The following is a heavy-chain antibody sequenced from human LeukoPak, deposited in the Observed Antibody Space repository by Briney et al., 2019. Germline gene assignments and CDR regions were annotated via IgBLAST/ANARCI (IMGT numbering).Heavy chain of an antibody. CDR1: GFTFSSYG. J-gene: IGHJ3*02. CDR2: ISSSGSTI. CDR3: AREPRYYDSSSGDAFDI. V-gene: IGHV3-48*04. D-gene: IGHD3-22*01. Sequence: GGSLRLSCAASGFTFSSYGMHWVRQAPGKGLEWVSYISSSGSTIYYADSVKGRFTISRDNAKNSLYLQMNSLRAEDTAVYYCAREPRYYDSSSGDAFDIWGQGTMVTVSS.